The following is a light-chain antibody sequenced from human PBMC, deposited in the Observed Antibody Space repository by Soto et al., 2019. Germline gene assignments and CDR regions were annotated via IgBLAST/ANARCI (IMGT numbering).Light chain of an antibody. CDR3: QSYDTSLSGSEV. J-gene: IGLJ2*01. CDR2: DNN. V-gene: IGLV1-40*01. CDR1: SSNIGAGYD. Sequence: QSMLTQPPSVSGAPGQRVTISCTGTSSNIGAGYDVHWYQQLPGRAPKLLISDNNNRPSGVPDRFSGSKSGTSASLAITGLQAEDEADYYCQSYDTSLSGSEVFGGGTKLTVL.